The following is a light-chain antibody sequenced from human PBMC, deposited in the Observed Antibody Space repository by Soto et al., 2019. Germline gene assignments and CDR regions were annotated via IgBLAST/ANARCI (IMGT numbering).Light chain of an antibody. Sequence: EIVLTQTPATLSLSPGERATLSCRASQSVSSYLAWYQQKPGQAPRLLIYDASNRATGIPARFSGSGSGTDFTLTISSLEPEDFAVYYCQKRSNWLSLTFGGGTKVEI. CDR2: DAS. CDR1: QSVSSY. V-gene: IGKV3-11*01. J-gene: IGKJ4*01. CDR3: QKRSNWLSLT.